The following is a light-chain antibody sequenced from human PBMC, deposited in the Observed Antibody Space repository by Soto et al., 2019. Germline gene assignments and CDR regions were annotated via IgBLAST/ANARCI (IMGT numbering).Light chain of an antibody. CDR1: ESISRW. CDR3: LQYDSFRT. J-gene: IGKJ1*01. Sequence: DIHMTHSSSTLSASVVDRVTITCRASESISRWVAWYQQKPGKAPKLLIYDASSLQSGVPSRFSGGGSGTEFTLTISSLQPDDFATYYCLQYDSFRTFGQGTKVDI. CDR2: DAS. V-gene: IGKV1-5*01.